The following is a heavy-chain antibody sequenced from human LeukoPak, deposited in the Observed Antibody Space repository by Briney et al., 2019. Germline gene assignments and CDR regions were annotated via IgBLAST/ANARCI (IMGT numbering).Heavy chain of an antibody. J-gene: IGHJ4*02. V-gene: IGHV3-9*01. CDR2: ISWNSGSI. CDR1: GFTFDYYA. Sequence: GRSLRLSCAASGFTFDYYAMPWVRQAPGKGLKRVSGISWNSGSIGYADSVKGRFTISRDNAKNSLYLQMNSLRAEDTALYYCAKDIQDSSSWYYFDYWGQGTLVTVSS. CDR3: AKDIQDSSSWYYFDY. D-gene: IGHD6-13*01.